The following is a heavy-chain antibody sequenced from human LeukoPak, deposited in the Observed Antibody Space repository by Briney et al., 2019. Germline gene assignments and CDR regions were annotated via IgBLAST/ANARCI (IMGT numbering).Heavy chain of an antibody. J-gene: IGHJ4*02. Sequence: SETLSLTCAVSGYSISSGYYWGWIRQPPGKGLEWIGSIYHSGSTYYNPSLKSRVTTSVDTSKNQFSLKLSSVTAADTAVYYCATVRSNWGWSGVYWGQGTLVTVSS. CDR3: ATVRSNWGWSGVY. D-gene: IGHD7-27*01. CDR1: GYSISSGYY. CDR2: IYHSGST. V-gene: IGHV4-38-2*01.